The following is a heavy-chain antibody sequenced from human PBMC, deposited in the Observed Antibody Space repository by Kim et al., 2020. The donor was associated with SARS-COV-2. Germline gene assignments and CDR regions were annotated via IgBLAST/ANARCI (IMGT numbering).Heavy chain of an antibody. CDR1: GFTFDDYA. CDR3: AKDMNGGLYGMDV. D-gene: IGHD3-16*01. Sequence: GGSLRLSCAASGFTFDDYAMHWVRQAPGKGLEWVSLISWDGGSTYYADSVKGRFTISRDNSKNSLYLQMNSLRAEDTALYYCAKDMNGGLYGMDVWGQGTTDAVSS. V-gene: IGHV3-43D*03. CDR2: ISWDGGST. J-gene: IGHJ6*02.